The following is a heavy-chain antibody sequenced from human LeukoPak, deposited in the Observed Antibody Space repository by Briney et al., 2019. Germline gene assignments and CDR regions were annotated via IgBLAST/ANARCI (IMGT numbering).Heavy chain of an antibody. CDR2: ISASGSST. CDR1: GFTFDSYA. D-gene: IGHD3-22*01. J-gene: IGHJ3*02. Sequence: PGGSLRLSCAASGFTFDSYAMNWVRQAPGKGLQWLSSISASGSSTYYADSVKGRFTFSRDNSKNTLSLHMNRLRAEDTAVYYCARYYYDSSGYHLGAFDIWGQGTMVTVSS. V-gene: IGHV3-23*01. CDR3: ARYYYDSSGYHLGAFDI.